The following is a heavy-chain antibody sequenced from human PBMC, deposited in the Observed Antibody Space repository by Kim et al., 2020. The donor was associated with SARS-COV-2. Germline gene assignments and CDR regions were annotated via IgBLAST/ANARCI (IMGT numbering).Heavy chain of an antibody. V-gene: IGHV3-23*01. Sequence: GGSLRLSCAASGFTFSSYAMRWVRQAPGKGLEWVSVISGSGGSTSYADSVKGRFTISRDNSKNTLYLQMNSLRAEDTAVYYCAKDPPSGDDTCYSNFDYWRQEPRVPVPS. D-gene: IGHD2-15*01. CDR1: GFTFSSYA. J-gene: IGHJ4*02. CDR2: ISGSGGST. CDR3: AKDPPSGDDTCYSNFDY.